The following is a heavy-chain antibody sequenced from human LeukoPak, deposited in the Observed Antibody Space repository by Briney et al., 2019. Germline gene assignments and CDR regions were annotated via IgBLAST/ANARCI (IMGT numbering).Heavy chain of an antibody. CDR3: ARRSSSWYSY. CDR1: GYTLTELS. J-gene: IGHJ4*02. V-gene: IGHV1-24*01. Sequence: ASVKVSCKVSGYTLTELSMHWVRQAPGTGLEWMGGFDPEDGETIYAQKFQGRVTMTEDTSTDTAYMELRSLISDDTAVYYCARRSSSWYSYWGQGTLVTVSS. D-gene: IGHD6-13*01. CDR2: FDPEDGET.